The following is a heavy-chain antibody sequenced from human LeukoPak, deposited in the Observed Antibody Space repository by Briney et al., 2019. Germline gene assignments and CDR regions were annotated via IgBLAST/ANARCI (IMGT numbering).Heavy chain of an antibody. CDR1: GYTFTDYY. CDR3: AREGRGMGACNY. Sequence: GASVKVSCKASGYTFTDYYMHWVRQAPGQGLEWMGIINPSGGSTSYAQKFQGRVTMTRDTSTSTVYMELSSLRSEDTAVYYCAREGRGMGACNYWGQGTLVTVSS. J-gene: IGHJ4*02. D-gene: IGHD1-26*01. V-gene: IGHV1-46*01. CDR2: INPSGGST.